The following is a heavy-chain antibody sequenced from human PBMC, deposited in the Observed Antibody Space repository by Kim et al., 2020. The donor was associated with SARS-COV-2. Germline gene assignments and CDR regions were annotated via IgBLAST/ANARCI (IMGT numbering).Heavy chain of an antibody. V-gene: IGHV4-59*01. J-gene: IGHJ5*02. CDR1: GGSISSYY. Sequence: SETLSLTCTVSGGSISSYYWSWIRQPPGKGLEWIGYIYYSGSTNYNPSLKSRVTISVDTSKNQFSLKLSSVTAADTAVYYCARGRVTTGPRTPGSYWWARGDLLFDPWGQGTLVTVSS. D-gene: IGHD4-17*01. CDR3: ARGRVTTGPRTPGSYWWARGDLLFDP. CDR2: IYYSGST.